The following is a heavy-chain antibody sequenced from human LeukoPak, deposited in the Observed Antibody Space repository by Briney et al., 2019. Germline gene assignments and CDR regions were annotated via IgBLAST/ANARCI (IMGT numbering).Heavy chain of an antibody. V-gene: IGHV3-66*02. CDR2: IYSGGST. D-gene: IGHD6-13*01. CDR1: GFTVSSNY. Sequence: GGSLRLSCVASGFTVSSNYMSWVRQAPGKGLEWVSVIYSGGSTYYADSVEGRFTISRDNSKNTLYLQVNSLRPEDTAVYYCARSVAAAAHFDYWGQGTLVTVSS. J-gene: IGHJ4*02. CDR3: ARSVAAAAHFDY.